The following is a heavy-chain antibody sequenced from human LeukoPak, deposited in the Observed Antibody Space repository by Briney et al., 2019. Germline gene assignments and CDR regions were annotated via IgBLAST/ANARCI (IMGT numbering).Heavy chain of an antibody. CDR2: IYYSGST. J-gene: IGHJ5*02. D-gene: IGHD5-18*01. CDR3: ARNSYGHLNWFDP. CDR1: GDSISSSSYY. V-gene: IGHV4-39*07. Sequence: PSETLSLTCTVSGDSISSSSYYWGWIRQPPGKGLEWIGSIYYSGSTYYNPSLKSRVTISVDTSKNQFSLKLSSVTAADTAVYYCARNSYGHLNWFDPWGQGTLVTVSS.